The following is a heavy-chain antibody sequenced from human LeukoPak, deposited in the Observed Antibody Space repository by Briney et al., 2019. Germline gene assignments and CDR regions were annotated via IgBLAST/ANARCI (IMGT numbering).Heavy chain of an antibody. CDR3: ARAKGASFYYYGSGSYPLPNWFDP. J-gene: IGHJ5*02. V-gene: IGHV1-2*02. CDR2: INPNSGGT. CDR1: GYTFTGYY. D-gene: IGHD3-10*01. Sequence: ASVTVSCKASGYTFTGYYMHWVRQAPGQGLEWMGWINPNSGGTNYAQKFQGRVTMTRDTSISTAYVELSRLRSDDTAVYYCARAKGASFYYYGSGSYPLPNWFDPWGQGTLVTVSS.